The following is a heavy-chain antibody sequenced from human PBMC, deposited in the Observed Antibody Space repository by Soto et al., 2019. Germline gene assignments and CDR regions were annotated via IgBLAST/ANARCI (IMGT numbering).Heavy chain of an antibody. CDR3: AREERGYCSSTSCYPPLWFDP. D-gene: IGHD2-2*01. J-gene: IGHJ5*02. CDR2: IIPIFGTA. V-gene: IGHV1-69*13. CDR1: GGTFSSYA. Sequence: GASVKVSCKASGGTFSSYAISWVRQAPGRGLEWMGGIIPIFGTANYAQKFQGRVTITADESTSTAYMELSSLRSEDTAVYYCAREERGYCSSTSCYPPLWFDPWGQGTLVTVSS.